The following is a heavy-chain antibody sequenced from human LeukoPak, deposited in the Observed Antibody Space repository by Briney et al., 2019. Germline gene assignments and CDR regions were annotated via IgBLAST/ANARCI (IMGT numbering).Heavy chain of an antibody. Sequence: PGGSLRLSCAASGFTFSNYAMSWVRRAPGKGLEWVSAISGSGHSTYYADSVKGRFTISRDNAKNSLYLQMNSLRTDDTALYYCAKDRDGNSRIGDAFDVWVQGTMVSVSS. CDR2: ISGSGHST. CDR3: AKDRDGNSRIGDAFDV. V-gene: IGHV3-23*01. J-gene: IGHJ3*01. D-gene: IGHD4-23*01. CDR1: GFTFSNYA.